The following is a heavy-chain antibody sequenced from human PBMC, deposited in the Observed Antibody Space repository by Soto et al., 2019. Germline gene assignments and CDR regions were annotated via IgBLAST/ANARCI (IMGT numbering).Heavy chain of an antibody. CDR3: GKGLGGYYHPHDR. Sequence: QVQLQESGPGLVKPSETLSLTCTVSGDSINSYYWGWIRQPPGKGMEWIGNIHYSGTTNYNPSLKRRVRRTVAPSRNQFFPPLKSLTAADTAGYYCGKGLGGYYHPHDRWGPGALVTVSS. CDR1: GDSINSYY. CDR2: IHYSGTT. V-gene: IGHV4-59*08. D-gene: IGHD5-18*01. J-gene: IGHJ4*02.